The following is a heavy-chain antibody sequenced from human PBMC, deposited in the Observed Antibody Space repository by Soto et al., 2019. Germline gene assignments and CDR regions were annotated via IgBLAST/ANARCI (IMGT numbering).Heavy chain of an antibody. Sequence: PGGSLRLSCAASRFTVSINYMGWVRQAPGKGLEWVSIIYVNDNTYYADAVKGRFTISRDNSKSTLYLQMNSLRAEDTAVYYCGKGMSYYYYYGVDVWGQGTTVTVSS. CDR1: RFTVSINY. V-gene: IGHV3-53*01. CDR3: GKGMSYYYYYGVDV. CDR2: IYVNDNT. J-gene: IGHJ6*02.